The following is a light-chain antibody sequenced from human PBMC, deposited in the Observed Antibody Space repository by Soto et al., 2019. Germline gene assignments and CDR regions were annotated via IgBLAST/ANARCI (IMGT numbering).Light chain of an antibody. V-gene: IGKV1-39*01. CDR3: QQSYSTPLFS. CDR2: AAS. J-gene: IGKJ3*01. CDR1: QGISSF. Sequence: DIQMTQSPSSLSASVGDRVTIACRASQGISSFLNWYQQKPGNAPKLLIYAASSLQSGVPSRFSGSGSGTDFTLTISSLQPEDFGTYYWQQSYSTPLFSFGPGTKVDIK.